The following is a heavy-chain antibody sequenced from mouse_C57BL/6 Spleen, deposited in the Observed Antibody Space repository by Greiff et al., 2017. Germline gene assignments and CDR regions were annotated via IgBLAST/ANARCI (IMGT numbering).Heavy chain of an antibody. CDR2: IWGNGST. Sequence: QVQLQQSGPGLVAPSQSLSITCTVSGFSLTSYGVSWVRQPPGQGLEWLGVIWGNGSTTYHSALISRLSISTDNSKSQVFLKLNCQQTDDTATYYCARISTETYWGQGTLVTVSA. V-gene: IGHV2-3*01. J-gene: IGHJ3*01. CDR3: ARISTETY. D-gene: IGHD1-1*01. CDR1: GFSLTSYG.